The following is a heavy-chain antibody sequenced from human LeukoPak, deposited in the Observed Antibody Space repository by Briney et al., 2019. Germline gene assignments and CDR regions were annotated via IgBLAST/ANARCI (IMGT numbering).Heavy chain of an antibody. V-gene: IGHV1-18*01. CDR3: ARDTHYDSSGYYSRIGYNWFDP. J-gene: IGHJ5*02. CDR2: ISAYNGNT. Sequence: ASVKVSCKASGYTFTSYGITWVRQAPGQGLEWMGWISAYNGNTNYVQNLQGRVTMTTDTSTSTAYMELRSLRSDDTAVYYCARDTHYDSSGYYSRIGYNWFDPWGQGTLVTVSS. D-gene: IGHD3-22*01. CDR1: GYTFTSYG.